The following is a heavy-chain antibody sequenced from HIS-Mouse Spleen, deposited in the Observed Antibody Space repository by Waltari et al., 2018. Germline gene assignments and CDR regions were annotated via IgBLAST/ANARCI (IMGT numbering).Heavy chain of an antibody. CDR2: IYHSGST. CDR3: ARDRIVVVPAAINYYYGMDV. Sequence: QVQLQESGPGLVKPSETLSLTCTVSGYSISSGYYWGWIRQPPGKGLEWIGSIYHSGSTYYNPSLKGRVTISVDTSKNQFSLKLSSVTAADTAVYYCARDRIVVVPAAINYYYGMDVWGQGTTVTVSS. J-gene: IGHJ6*02. D-gene: IGHD2-2*01. V-gene: IGHV4-38-2*02. CDR1: GYSISSGYY.